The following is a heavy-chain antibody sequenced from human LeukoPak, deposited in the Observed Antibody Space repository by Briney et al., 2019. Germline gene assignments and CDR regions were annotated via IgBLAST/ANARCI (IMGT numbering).Heavy chain of an antibody. D-gene: IGHD4-17*01. Sequence: GSLRLSCAASGVTYAMKWVRQAPGKGLEWVSSISGNGVSTFYAESVKGRFTISRDNSKNTVYLQMNSLRADDTAIYYCARGDYGYYYYMDVWGKGTTVTVSS. CDR2: ISGNGVST. CDR3: ARGDYGYYYYMDV. J-gene: IGHJ6*03. CDR1: GVTYA. V-gene: IGHV3-23*01.